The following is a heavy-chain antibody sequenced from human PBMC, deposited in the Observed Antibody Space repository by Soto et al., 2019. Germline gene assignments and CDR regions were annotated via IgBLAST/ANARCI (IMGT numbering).Heavy chain of an antibody. V-gene: IGHV1-46*01. CDR2: INPSGGST. CDR1: GYIFTNHC. D-gene: IGHD3-22*01. J-gene: IGHJ4*02. CDR3: ARADYYDSSGFYYYC. Sequence: GASVKVSCKASGYIFTNHCIHWVRQAPGQGLEWMGIINPSGGSTNYLQKFQGRITMTRDTSTSTVYMELSSLRSEDTAVYFCARADYYDSSGFYYYCWGQGSLVTVSS.